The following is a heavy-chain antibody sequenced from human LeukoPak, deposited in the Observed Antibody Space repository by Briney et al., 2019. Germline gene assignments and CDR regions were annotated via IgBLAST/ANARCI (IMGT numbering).Heavy chain of an antibody. CDR2: ISSSRTYI. J-gene: IGHJ5*02. Sequence: PGGSLRLSCAASGFSFSSYTMNWVRQAPGKGLEWVSSISSSRTYIYYADSVKGRFTVSRDNAENSLSLEMRSLRVEDTAVYYCARGTVSRRDDDPSGYNWFDPWGQGTLVSVSS. D-gene: IGHD3-22*01. CDR1: GFSFSSYT. CDR3: ARGTVSRRDDDPSGYNWFDP. V-gene: IGHV3-21*06.